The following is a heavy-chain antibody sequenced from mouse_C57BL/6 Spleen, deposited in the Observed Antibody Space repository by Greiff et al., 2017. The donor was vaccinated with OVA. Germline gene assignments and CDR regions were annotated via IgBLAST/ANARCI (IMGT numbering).Heavy chain of an antibody. CDR3: AREGNYYGSIYAMDY. CDR1: GYAFSSSW. J-gene: IGHJ4*01. D-gene: IGHD1-1*01. CDR2: IYPGDGDT. V-gene: IGHV1-82*01. Sequence: QVHVKQSGPELVKPGASVKISCKASGYAFSSSWMNWVKQRPGKGLEWIGRIYPGDGDTNYNGKFKGKATLTADKSSSTAYMQLSSLTSEDSAVYFCAREGNYYGSIYAMDYWGQGTSVTVSS.